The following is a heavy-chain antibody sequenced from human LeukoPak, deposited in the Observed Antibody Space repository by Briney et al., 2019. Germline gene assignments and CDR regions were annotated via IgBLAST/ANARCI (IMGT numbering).Heavy chain of an antibody. CDR1: GFTFSNSG. V-gene: IGHV3-30*03. J-gene: IGHJ4*02. Sequence: GGSLRLSCAASGFTFSNSGMHWVRQAPGKGLEWVAIISYDGSNKYYADSVKGRFTISRDNAKNSLYLQMNTLRVEDTAVYYCGRGGRGDYWGQGTLVTVSS. CDR3: GRGGRGDY. CDR2: ISYDGSNK.